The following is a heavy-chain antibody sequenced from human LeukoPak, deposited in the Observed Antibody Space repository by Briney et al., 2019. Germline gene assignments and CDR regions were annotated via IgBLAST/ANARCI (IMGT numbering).Heavy chain of an antibody. CDR1: GFPFDRYW. Sequence: GGSLRPSCVASGFPFDRYWMSWVRQAPGKGLEWVANTKHDGSEKNFVDSVKGRFTISRDNAENSLFLQMNSLRADDTAVYFCARQPIYEAYFDFWGQGTLVTVSS. D-gene: IGHD3-16*01. CDR2: TKHDGSEK. V-gene: IGHV3-7*01. J-gene: IGHJ4*02. CDR3: ARQPIYEAYFDF.